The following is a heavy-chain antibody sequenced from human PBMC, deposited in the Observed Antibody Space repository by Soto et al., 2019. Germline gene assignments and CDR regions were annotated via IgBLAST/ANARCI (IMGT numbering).Heavy chain of an antibody. V-gene: IGHV1-18*01. D-gene: IGHD3-22*01. J-gene: IGHJ4*02. Sequence: QVQLVQSGAEVKKPGASVKVSCKASGYTFITYGVSWVRQAPGQGLHWLGWISTYNGNTRYAERLKGRVTMTTDTTTNTAYRELRNLISVATAVYYCARGPTDYYDNSANYSLDYWGQGTLVTVSS. CDR2: ISTYNGNT. CDR3: ARGPTDYYDNSANYSLDY. CDR1: GYTFITYG.